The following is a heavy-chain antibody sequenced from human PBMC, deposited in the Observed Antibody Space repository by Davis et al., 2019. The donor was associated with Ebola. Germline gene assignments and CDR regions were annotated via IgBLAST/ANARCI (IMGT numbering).Heavy chain of an antibody. CDR1: GFTFSSYA. V-gene: IGHV3-30-3*01. J-gene: IGHJ4*02. D-gene: IGHD3-22*01. CDR2: ISYDGSNK. CDR3: AREAYYYDSSGYYSHFDY. Sequence: GESLKTPCAAPGFTFSSYAMHRVRQAPGKGLEWVAVISYDGSNKYYADSVKGRFTISRDNSKNTLYLQMNSLRAEDTAVYYCAREAYYYDSSGYYSHFDYWGQGTLVTVSS.